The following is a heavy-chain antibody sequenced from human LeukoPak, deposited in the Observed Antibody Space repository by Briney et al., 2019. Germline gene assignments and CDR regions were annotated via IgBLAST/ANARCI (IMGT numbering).Heavy chain of an antibody. D-gene: IGHD3-3*01. CDR2: ISYDGSNK. CDR1: GFTFSSYG. Sequence: GGSLRLSCAASGFTFSSYGMHWVRQAPGKGLEWVAVISYDGSNKYYADSVKGRLTISRDNSKNTLYLQMNSLRVEDTAVYYCAKRWSGYLGDYWGQGTLVTVSS. V-gene: IGHV3-30*18. J-gene: IGHJ4*02. CDR3: AKRWSGYLGDY.